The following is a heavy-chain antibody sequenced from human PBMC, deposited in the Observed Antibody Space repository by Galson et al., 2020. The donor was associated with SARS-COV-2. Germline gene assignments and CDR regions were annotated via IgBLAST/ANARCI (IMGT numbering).Heavy chain of an antibody. CDR2: ISYTGNT. D-gene: IGHD6-6*01. V-gene: IGHV4-59*11. CDR1: GGSISRHY. Sequence: SETLPLTCTVSGGSISRHYWSWIRQPPGKGLQWIGYISYTGNTNYNPSLKSRVTISVDTFKNQFSLKVTSVTAADTAVYYCARGGAAHFYDYYYMDVWGKGTTVTVSS. CDR3: ARGGAAHFYDYYYMDV. J-gene: IGHJ6*03.